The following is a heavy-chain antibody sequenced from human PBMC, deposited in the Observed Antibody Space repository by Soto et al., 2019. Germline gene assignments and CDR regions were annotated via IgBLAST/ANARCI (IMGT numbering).Heavy chain of an antibody. J-gene: IGHJ4*02. CDR3: GGGYGPLVYFDY. CDR2: IYYSGST. CDR1: GGSISSSSYY. V-gene: IGHV4-39*01. D-gene: IGHD5-18*01. Sequence: SETLSLTYTVSGGSISSSSYYWGWIRQPPGKGLEWIGSIYYSGSTYYNPSLKSRVTISVDTSKNQFSLKLSSVTAADTAVYYCGGGYGPLVYFDYWGQGTLVTVSS.